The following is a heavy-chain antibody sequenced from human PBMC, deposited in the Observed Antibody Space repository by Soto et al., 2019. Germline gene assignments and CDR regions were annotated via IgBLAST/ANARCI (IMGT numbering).Heavy chain of an antibody. D-gene: IGHD3-3*01. CDR3: VRDLGFWNTL. CDR2: IDKNGSGK. Sequence: DVQLVESGGGLVQPGGSLRLSCAASGFSFSDFPMSWARQTSGRGLEWVATIDKNGSGKSYVDSVRGRFTISRDNAESSMSLQMTSPAGEAPALYFRVRDLGFWNTLWGQGTLVTVSS. CDR1: GFSFSDFP. V-gene: IGHV3-7*03. J-gene: IGHJ4*02.